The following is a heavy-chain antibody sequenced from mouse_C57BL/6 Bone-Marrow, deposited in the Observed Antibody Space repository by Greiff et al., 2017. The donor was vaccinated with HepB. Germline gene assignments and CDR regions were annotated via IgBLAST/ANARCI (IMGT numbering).Heavy chain of an antibody. CDR1: GYTFTSYG. J-gene: IGHJ4*01. D-gene: IGHD3-3*01. V-gene: IGHV1-81*01. CDR2: IYPRSGNT. CDR3: ARGKGHYAMDY. Sequence: VQLMESGAELARPGASVKLSCKASGYTFTSYGISWVKQRTGQGLEWIGEIYPRSGNTYYNEKFKGKATLTADKSSSTAYMELRSLTSEDSAVYFCARGKGHYAMDYGGEGTSVAVSS.